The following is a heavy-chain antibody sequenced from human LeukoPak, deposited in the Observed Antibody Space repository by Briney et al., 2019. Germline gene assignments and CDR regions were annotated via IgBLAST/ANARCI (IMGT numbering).Heavy chain of an antibody. D-gene: IGHD3-3*01. CDR1: GYSFTDYY. CDR2: INPKSGRT. CDR3: ARADFVDAGPYLIGP. Sequence: GASVRVSCKTSGYSFTDYYIHWVRQAPGQGLEWMGWINPKSGRTSSAQKFQDRVTMTRGPSISTVYMDMAWLTSDDTAIYFCARADFVDAGPYLIGPWGQGTLVTVSS. V-gene: IGHV1-2*02. J-gene: IGHJ5*02.